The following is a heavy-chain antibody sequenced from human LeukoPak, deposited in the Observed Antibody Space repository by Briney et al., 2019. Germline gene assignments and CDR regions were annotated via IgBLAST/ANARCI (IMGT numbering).Heavy chain of an antibody. V-gene: IGHV4-34*01. CDR1: GFTFSSYA. J-gene: IGHJ4*02. CDR2: INHSGST. CDR3: ARGSGPSGESDY. D-gene: IGHD3-10*01. Sequence: GSLRLSCAASGFTFSSYAMSWVRQAPGKGLEWIGEINHSGSTNYNPSLKSRVTISVDTSKNQFSLKLSSVTAADTAVYYCARGSGPSGESDYWGQGTLVTVSS.